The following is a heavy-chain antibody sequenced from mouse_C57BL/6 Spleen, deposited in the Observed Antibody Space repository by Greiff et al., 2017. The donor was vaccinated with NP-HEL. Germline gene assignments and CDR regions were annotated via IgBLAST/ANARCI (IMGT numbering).Heavy chain of an antibody. J-gene: IGHJ4*01. CDR3: AREIDYYGSTYYAMDY. V-gene: IGHV5-17*01. CDR1: GFTFSDYG. CDR2: ISSGSSTI. D-gene: IGHD1-1*01. Sequence: EVMLVESGGGLVKPGGSLKLSCAASGFTFSDYGMPWVRQAPEKGLEWVAYISSGSSTIYYADTVKGRFTISRDNAKNTLFLQMTSLRSEDTAMYYCAREIDYYGSTYYAMDYWGQGTSVTVSS.